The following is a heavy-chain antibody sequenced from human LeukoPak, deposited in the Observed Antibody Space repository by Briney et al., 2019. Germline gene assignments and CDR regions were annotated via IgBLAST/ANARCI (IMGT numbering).Heavy chain of an antibody. CDR2: INHRVST. CDR3: ARDFRYSSTWAVHDWFDP. J-gene: IGHJ5*02. CDR1: GGSFSGYY. V-gene: IGHV4-34*01. D-gene: IGHD6-13*01. Sequence: SEALSLTCAVYGGSFSGYYWSWMRPPPGRGLEWIGHINHRVSTNYNPSLKSRVTISVDTSKNQFSLKLSSVTAADTAVYYCARDFRYSSTWAVHDWFDPWGQGTLVTVSS.